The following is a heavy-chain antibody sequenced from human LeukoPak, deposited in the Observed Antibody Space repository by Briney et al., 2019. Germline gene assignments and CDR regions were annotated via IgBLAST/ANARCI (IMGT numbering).Heavy chain of an antibody. V-gene: IGHV3-23*01. CDR1: GFAFSSYA. CDR2: ITGSGDST. CDR3: AKGSRVVPAAYCDY. D-gene: IGHD2-2*01. J-gene: IGHJ4*02. Sequence: GGSLRLSCAASGFAFSSYAMSWVRQAPGKGLEWVSVITGSGDSTYYADSVKGRFTISRDNSKNTLYLQMNSLRAEDTTVYYCAKGSRVVPAAYCDYWGQGTLVTVSS.